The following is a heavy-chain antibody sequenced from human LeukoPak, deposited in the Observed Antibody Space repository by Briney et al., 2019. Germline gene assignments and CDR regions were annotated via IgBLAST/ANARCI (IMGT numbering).Heavy chain of an antibody. Sequence: SETLSPTCTVSGGSISSYYWSWIRQPAGKGLEWVGRIYTSGSTNYNPSLKSRVTMSVDTSKNQSSLKLSSGTAADTAVYCWARDLSGIAVAGSFDYWGQGTLVTVSS. CDR2: IYTSGST. CDR3: ARDLSGIAVAGSFDY. J-gene: IGHJ4*02. D-gene: IGHD6-19*01. V-gene: IGHV4-4*07. CDR1: GGSISSYY.